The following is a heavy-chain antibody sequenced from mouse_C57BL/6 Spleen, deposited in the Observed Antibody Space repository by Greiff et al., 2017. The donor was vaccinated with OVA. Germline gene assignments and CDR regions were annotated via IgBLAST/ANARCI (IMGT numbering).Heavy chain of an antibody. Sequence: EVKLVESEGGLVQPGSSMKLSCTASGFTFSDYYMAWVRQVPEKGLEWVANINYDGSSTYYLDSLKSRFIISRDNAKNILYLQMSSLKSEDTATYYCAREKEGSMDYWGQGTSVTVSS. CDR3: AREKEGSMDY. CDR1: GFTFSDYY. CDR2: INYDGSST. J-gene: IGHJ4*01. V-gene: IGHV5-16*01.